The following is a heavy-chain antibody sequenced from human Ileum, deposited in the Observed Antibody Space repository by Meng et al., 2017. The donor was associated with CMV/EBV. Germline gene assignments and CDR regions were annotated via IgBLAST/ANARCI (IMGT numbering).Heavy chain of an antibody. Sequence: GESLKISCAASGFTFSSYGMHWVRQAPGKGLEWVAFIRYDGSNKYYADSVKGRFTISRDNSKNTLYLQMNSLRAEGTAVYYCAKPPRGQWLNYFDYWGQGTLVTVSS. CDR1: GFTFSSYG. D-gene: IGHD6-19*01. J-gene: IGHJ4*02. CDR3: AKPPRGQWLNYFDY. CDR2: IRYDGSNK. V-gene: IGHV3-30*02.